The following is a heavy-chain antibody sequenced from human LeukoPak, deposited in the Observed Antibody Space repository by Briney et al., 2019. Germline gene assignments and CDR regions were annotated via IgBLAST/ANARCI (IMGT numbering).Heavy chain of an antibody. V-gene: IGHV3-23*01. CDR1: GFIFSSYG. CDR3: AKVYCSSTSCYWDAFDT. Sequence: GGSLRLSCAASGFIFSSYGMSWVRQAPGKGLEWVSTVSGGGGRTTYYADSVKGRFTISRDNSKNTLYLQMNSLRDEDTAVYYCAKVYCSSTSCYWDAFDTWGQGTMVTVSS. J-gene: IGHJ3*02. D-gene: IGHD2-2*01. CDR2: VSGGGGRTT.